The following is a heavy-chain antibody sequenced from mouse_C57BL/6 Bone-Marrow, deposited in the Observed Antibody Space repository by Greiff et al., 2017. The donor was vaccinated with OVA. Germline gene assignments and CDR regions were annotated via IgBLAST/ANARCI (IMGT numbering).Heavy chain of an antibody. V-gene: IGHV1-82*01. D-gene: IGHD4-1*01. CDR2: IYPGDGDT. Sequence: VQLQQSGPELVKPGASVKISCKASGYAFSSSWMNWVKQRPGKGLEWIGRIYPGDGDTNYNGKFKGKATLTADKSSSTAYMQLSSLTSEDSAVYFCARYPPSNWYAMDYWGQGTSVTVSS. CDR3: ARYPPSNWYAMDY. CDR1: GYAFSSSW. J-gene: IGHJ4*01.